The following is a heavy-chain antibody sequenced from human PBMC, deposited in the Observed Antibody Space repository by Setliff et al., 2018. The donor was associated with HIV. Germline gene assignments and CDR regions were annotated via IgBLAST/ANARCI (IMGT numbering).Heavy chain of an antibody. CDR3: ASRIYYYDSSRVLREEGFDP. Sequence: PSETLSLTCTVSGDSITNSMHYWSWIRQPPGKGLEFIGSIHYNDGKTYYNAALRSRVTISADTSKNQFSLKLNSVTAADTAVYSCASRIYYYDSSRVLREEGFDPWGQGTLVTVSS. D-gene: IGHD3-22*01. CDR2: IHYNDGKT. CDR1: GDSITNSMHY. J-gene: IGHJ5*02. V-gene: IGHV4-39*01.